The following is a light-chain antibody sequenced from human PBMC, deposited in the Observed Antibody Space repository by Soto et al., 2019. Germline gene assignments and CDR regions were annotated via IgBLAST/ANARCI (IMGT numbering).Light chain of an antibody. CDR3: QQYNSYPYT. V-gene: IGKV1-5*03. J-gene: IGKJ2*01. CDR2: KAS. CDR1: QSISSW. Sequence: DIQMTQCPSTLSASVGDRVTITCRASQSISSWLAWFQQKPGKAPNLLIYKASSLESGVPSRFSGSGSGTEFTLSISSLQPDDFASYYCQQYNSYPYTFGQGTKLEIK.